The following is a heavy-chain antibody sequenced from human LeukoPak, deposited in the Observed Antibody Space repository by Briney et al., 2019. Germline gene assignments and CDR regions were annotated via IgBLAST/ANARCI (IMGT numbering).Heavy chain of an antibody. J-gene: IGHJ5*02. Sequence: SETLSLTCTVSGGSISSYYWSWIRQPPGKGLEWIGYIYYSGSTNYNPSLKSRVTISVDTSKNQFSLKLSSVTAADTAVYYCARGAPYGSGSPTTRYNWFDPWGQGTLVTVSS. CDR1: GGSISSYY. V-gene: IGHV4-59*12. CDR3: ARGAPYGSGSPTTRYNWFDP. CDR2: IYYSGST. D-gene: IGHD3-10*01.